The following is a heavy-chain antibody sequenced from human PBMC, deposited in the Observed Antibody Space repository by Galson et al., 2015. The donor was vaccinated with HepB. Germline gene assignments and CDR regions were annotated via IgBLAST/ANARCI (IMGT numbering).Heavy chain of an antibody. J-gene: IGHJ6*03. D-gene: IGHD1-1*01. V-gene: IGHV3-21*01. CDR1: GFTFSSYS. CDR2: ISSSSSYI. Sequence: SLRLSCAASGFTFSSYSMNWVRQAPGKGLEWVSSISSSSSYIYYADSVKGRFTISRDNAKNSLYLQMNSLRAEDTAVYYCARDPGNRYNWNDYYYYYYYMDVWGKGTTVTVSS. CDR3: ARDPGNRYNWNDYYYYYYYMDV.